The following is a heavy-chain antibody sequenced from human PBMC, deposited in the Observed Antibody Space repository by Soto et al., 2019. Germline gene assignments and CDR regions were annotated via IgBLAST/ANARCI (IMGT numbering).Heavy chain of an antibody. CDR1: GGSITSSY. V-gene: IGHV4-59*01. CDR2: IYYSGST. D-gene: IGHD3-9*01. J-gene: IGHJ4*02. CDR3: ARGLRYFDW. Sequence: QVQLQESGPGLVKPSETLSLTCTVSGGSITSSYWSWIRQPPGKGLEWIGYIYYSGSTNYNPSHKSRVTISVDTSKNQFSLNLSSVTAADTAVYFCARGLRYFDWWGQGTLVTVSS.